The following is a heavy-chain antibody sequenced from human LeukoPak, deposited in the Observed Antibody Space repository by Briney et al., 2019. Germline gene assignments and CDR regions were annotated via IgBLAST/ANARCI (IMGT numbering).Heavy chain of an antibody. V-gene: IGHV1-18*01. CDR3: ARDEPLTKSGSSWYSNAFDT. CDR1: GYTFTSYG. CDR2: ISAYNGNT. Sequence: ASVKVSCKASGYTFTSYGISWVRQAPGQGLEWMGWISAYNGNTNYAQKLQGRVTMTTDTSTSTAYMELRSLRSDDTAVYYCARDEPLTKSGSSWYSNAFDTWGQGTMVTVSS. D-gene: IGHD6-13*01. J-gene: IGHJ3*02.